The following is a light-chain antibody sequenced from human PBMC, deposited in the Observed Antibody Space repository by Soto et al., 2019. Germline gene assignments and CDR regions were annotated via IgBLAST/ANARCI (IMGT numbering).Light chain of an antibody. CDR2: GHS. CDR1: SSNIGAGYD. CDR3: QSFDSSLSGSV. V-gene: IGLV1-40*01. J-gene: IGLJ2*01. Sequence: QSVLTQPPSVSGAPGQRVTISCTGSSSNIGAGYDVHWYQQLPGTAPKLLIYGHSNRPSGVPDRFSGSKSGTSASLAITGLQAEDEADYYCQSFDSSLSGSVFGGGTQLTVL.